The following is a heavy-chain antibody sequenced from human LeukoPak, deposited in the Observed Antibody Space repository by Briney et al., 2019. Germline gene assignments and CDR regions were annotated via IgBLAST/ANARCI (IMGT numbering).Heavy chain of an antibody. J-gene: IGHJ6*02. D-gene: IGHD3-22*01. V-gene: IGHV3-23*01. CDR3: AKDSRESSGHFPYYYYYHYGLDV. CDR1: GFTFSSYA. CDR2: ISGGGDDT. Sequence: GGSLRPSCAASGFTFSSYAMSWVRQAPGKGLEWVSAISGGGDDTSYADSARGRFTVSRDNSKNTLYLQMNSLRAEDTAVYYCAKDSRESSGHFPYYYYYHYGLDVWGQGTTVTVSS.